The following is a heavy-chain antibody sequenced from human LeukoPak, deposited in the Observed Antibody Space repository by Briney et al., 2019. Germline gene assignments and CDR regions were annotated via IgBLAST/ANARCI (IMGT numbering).Heavy chain of an antibody. CDR3: ARWGSRYYFDY. V-gene: IGHV4-59*08. J-gene: IGHJ4*02. Sequence: SETLSLTCTVSGGSIGSYYWSWIRQPPGKGLEWIGYIYYSGSTNYNPSLKSRVTISVDTSKNQFSLKLSSVTAADTAVYYCARWGSRYYFDYWGQGTLVTVSS. D-gene: IGHD3-16*01. CDR2: IYYSGST. CDR1: GGSIGSYY.